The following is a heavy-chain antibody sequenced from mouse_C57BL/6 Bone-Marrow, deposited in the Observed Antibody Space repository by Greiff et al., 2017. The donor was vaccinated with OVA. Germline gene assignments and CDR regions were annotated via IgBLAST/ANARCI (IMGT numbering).Heavy chain of an antibody. V-gene: IGHV1-58*01. J-gene: IGHJ4*01. D-gene: IGHD2-4*01. CDR1: GYTFTSYG. CDR2: IYIGNGYT. Sequence: EVQLQESGAELVRPGSSVKMSCKTSGYTFTSYGINWVKQRPGQGLEWIGYIYIGNGYTEYNEKFKGKATLTSDPSSSTAYMQHSSLTSEDSAIYFCASYYDYDEDAMDYWGQGTSVTVSS. CDR3: ASYYDYDEDAMDY.